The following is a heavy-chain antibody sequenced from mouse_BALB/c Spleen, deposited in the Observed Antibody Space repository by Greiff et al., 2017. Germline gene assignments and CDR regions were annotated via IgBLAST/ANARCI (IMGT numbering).Heavy chain of an antibody. Sequence: LQQPGSELVRPGASVKLSCKASGYTFTSYWMHWVKQRPGQGLEWIGNIYPGSGSTNYDEKFKSKATLTVDTSSSTAYMQLSSLTSEDSAVYYCTRGSGDYWGQGTTLTVSS. CDR3: TRGSGDY. CDR2: IYPGSGST. V-gene: IGHV1S22*01. J-gene: IGHJ2*01. CDR1: GYTFTSYW.